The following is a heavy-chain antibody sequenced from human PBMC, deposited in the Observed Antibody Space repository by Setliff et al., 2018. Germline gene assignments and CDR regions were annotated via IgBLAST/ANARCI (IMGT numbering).Heavy chain of an antibody. CDR2: IRSKADSYST. V-gene: IGHV3-73*01. D-gene: IGHD2-21*02. CDR1: GFTFSGSA. J-gene: IGHJ3*02. Sequence: PGGSLRLSCAASGFTFSGSAIYWVRQASGKGLEWVGRIRSKADSYSTAYAASVKGRFTISRDDSKNTAFLQVNSLKTEDTAVYYCTTGLAYCGGDCPEDAFDIWGQGTMVTVSS. CDR3: TTGLAYCGGDCPEDAFDI.